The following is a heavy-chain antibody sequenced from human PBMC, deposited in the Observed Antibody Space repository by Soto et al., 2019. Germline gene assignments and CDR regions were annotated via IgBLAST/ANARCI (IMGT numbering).Heavy chain of an antibody. D-gene: IGHD2-2*01. CDR3: ARDAGYCSSTSCSEFDP. V-gene: IGHV1-69*13. J-gene: IGHJ5*02. CDR1: GGTFSSYA. Sequence: SVKVSCKASGGTFSSYAISWLRQAPGQGLEWMGGIIPIFGTANYAQKFQGRVTITADESTSTAYMELSSLRSEDTAVYYCARDAGYCSSTSCSEFDPWGQGTLVTVSS. CDR2: IIPIFGTA.